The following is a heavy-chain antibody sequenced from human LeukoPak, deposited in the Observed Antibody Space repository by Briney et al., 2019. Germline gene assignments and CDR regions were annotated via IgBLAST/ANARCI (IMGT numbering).Heavy chain of an antibody. D-gene: IGHD4-17*01. Sequence: PSQTLSLTCTVSGGSISSGSYYWSWIRQPAGKGLEWIGRIYTSGSTNYNPSLKSRVTISVDTSKNQFSLKMSSVTAADTAAYYCARVRPSAYGDYGDAFDIWGQGTMVTVSS. V-gene: IGHV4-61*02. CDR2: IYTSGST. CDR3: ARVRPSAYGDYGDAFDI. J-gene: IGHJ3*02. CDR1: GGSISSGSYY.